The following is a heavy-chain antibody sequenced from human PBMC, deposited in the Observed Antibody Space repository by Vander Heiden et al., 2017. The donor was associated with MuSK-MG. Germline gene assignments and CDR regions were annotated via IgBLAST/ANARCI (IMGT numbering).Heavy chain of an antibody. CDR1: GFTFSNSA. V-gene: IGHV3-23*04. CDR3: AKTSPQMPGKNWFDP. Sequence: EEQVVESGGDLVRPGGSLRLYCAASGFTFSNSAMSWVRQAPGMGLEWVSSVNDRGADTYYADSVRGRFAISRDNSKNTLYLQMDSLRVEDTAVYYCAKTSPQMPGKNWFDPWGQGTLVTVSS. CDR2: VNDRGADT. J-gene: IGHJ5*02. D-gene: IGHD2-2*01.